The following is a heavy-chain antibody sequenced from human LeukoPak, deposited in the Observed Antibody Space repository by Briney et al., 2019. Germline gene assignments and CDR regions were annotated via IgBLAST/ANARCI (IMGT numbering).Heavy chain of an antibody. D-gene: IGHD6-19*01. Sequence: PGGSLRLSCAASGFTFSSYSMNWVRQAPGKGLEWVSSISSSSSYIYYADSVKGRFTISRDNAKNSLYLQMNSLRAEDTAVYYCAREWWQWLVEGDAFDIWGQGTMVTVSS. J-gene: IGHJ3*02. CDR2: ISSSSSYI. CDR3: AREWWQWLVEGDAFDI. CDR1: GFTFSSYS. V-gene: IGHV3-21*01.